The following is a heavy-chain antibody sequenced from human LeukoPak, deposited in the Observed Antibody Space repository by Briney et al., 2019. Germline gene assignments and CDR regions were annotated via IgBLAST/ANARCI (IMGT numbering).Heavy chain of an antibody. J-gene: IGHJ5*02. CDR1: GYTFTRYG. D-gene: IGHD3-22*01. Sequence: ASVKVSCKASGYTFTRYGISWVRQAPGQGLEWMGWISAYNGNTNYAQELQGRVTMTTDTSTSTAYMELRSLRSDDTAVYYCVYYDSSGYNWFDPWGQGTLVTVSS. CDR2: ISAYNGNT. CDR3: VYYDSSGYNWFDP. V-gene: IGHV1-18*01.